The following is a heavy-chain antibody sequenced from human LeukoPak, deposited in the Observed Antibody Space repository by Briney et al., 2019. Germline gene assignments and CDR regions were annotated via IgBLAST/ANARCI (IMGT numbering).Heavy chain of an antibody. CDR3: GRSHCSSTSCDNWFDP. D-gene: IGHD2-2*01. CDR2: IYPGDSDT. V-gene: IGHV5-51*01. CDR1: GYSFTSYW. J-gene: IGHJ5*02. Sequence: LGESLKISCKGSGYSFTSYWIGWVRQMPGKGLEWMGIIYPGDSDTRYSPSFQGQVTISADKSISTAYLQWSSLKASDTAMYYCGRSHCSSTSCDNWFDPWGQGTLVTVSS.